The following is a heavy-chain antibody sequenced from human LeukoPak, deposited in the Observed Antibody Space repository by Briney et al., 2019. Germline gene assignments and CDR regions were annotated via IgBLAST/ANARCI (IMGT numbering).Heavy chain of an antibody. CDR1: GFTFSSYW. CDR2: INNDGSST. J-gene: IGHJ4*02. D-gene: IGHD2-8*02. Sequence: PGGSLRLSCAASGFTFSSYWMHWVRQAPGKGLVWVSRINNDGSSTNYADSVKGRFTISRDAAKNTLYLQMNSLRAEDTAVYYCARVWSYYYFDYWGQGTLVTVSS. V-gene: IGHV3-74*01. CDR3: ARVWSYYYFDY.